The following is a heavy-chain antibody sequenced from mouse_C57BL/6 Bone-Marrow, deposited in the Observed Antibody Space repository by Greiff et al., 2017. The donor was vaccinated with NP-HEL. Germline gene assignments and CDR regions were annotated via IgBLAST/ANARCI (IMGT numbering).Heavy chain of an antibody. V-gene: IGHV5-16*01. CDR3: ARRYYGSRHGYFDV. D-gene: IGHD1-1*01. J-gene: IGHJ1*03. CDR2: INYDGSST. CDR1: GFTFSDYY. Sequence: EVKLMESEGGLVQPGSSMKLSCTASGFTFSDYYMAWVRQVPEKGLEWVANINYDGSSTYYLDSLKSRFIISRDNAKNILYLQMSSLKSEDTATYYCARRYYGSRHGYFDVWGTGTTVTVSS.